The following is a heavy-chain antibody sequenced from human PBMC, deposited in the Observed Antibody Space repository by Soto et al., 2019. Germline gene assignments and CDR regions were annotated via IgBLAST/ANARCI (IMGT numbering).Heavy chain of an antibody. Sequence: QVQLQESGPGLVKPLETLSLTCAVSGGSISNYYWSWIRQTPGKRLEWIGYFYYSGTTKYNPFLKSRVTISQDPSKKQFSLELTSVTAADTAFYYCARQPPGGDDSFDVWGQGTMVTVSS. D-gene: IGHD3-16*01. V-gene: IGHV4-59*08. J-gene: IGHJ3*01. CDR3: ARQPPGGDDSFDV. CDR2: FYYSGTT. CDR1: GGSISNYY.